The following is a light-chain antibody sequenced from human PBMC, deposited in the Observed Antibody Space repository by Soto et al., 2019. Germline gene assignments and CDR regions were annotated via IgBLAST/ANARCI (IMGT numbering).Light chain of an antibody. CDR2: DTS. CDR3: QQRYSWPST. Sequence: EIVLTQSPATLSLSPGERATLSCRASETIRSHLAWYQQRPGQPPRRLIYDTSNRATGIPARLSGSGSGTDFSLTISGLEPADLVVYYCQQRYSWPSTFGQGTRLE. J-gene: IGKJ5*01. V-gene: IGKV3-11*01. CDR1: ETIRSH.